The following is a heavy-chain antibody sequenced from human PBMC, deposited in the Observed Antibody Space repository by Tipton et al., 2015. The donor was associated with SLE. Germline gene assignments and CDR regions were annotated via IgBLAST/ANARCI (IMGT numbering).Heavy chain of an antibody. CDR3: ARVGYSHYMDV. CDR1: GVSTRNYY. J-gene: IGHJ6*03. CDR2: IYDSVFT. D-gene: IGHD4-11*01. V-gene: IGHV4-59*01. Sequence: TLSLTCTVSGVSTRNYYWTWIRQPPGKGLEWIGYIYDSVFTNYNPSLKSRVTISVDTSKNQFSLKLSSVTAADTAVYYCARVGYSHYMDVWGQGTTVTVSS.